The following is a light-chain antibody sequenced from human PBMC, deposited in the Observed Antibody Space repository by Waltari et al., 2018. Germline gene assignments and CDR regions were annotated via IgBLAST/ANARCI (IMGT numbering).Light chain of an antibody. CDR1: QGISSY. V-gene: IGKV1-9*01. Sequence: DIQLTQSPSFLPASVGDRVTITCRASQGISSYLAWYQQKPGKAPKLLIYAASTLQSGVPSRFSGSGSGTEFTLTISSLQPEDFATYDCQQLNSYLCTFGQGTKLEIK. CDR3: QQLNSYLCT. J-gene: IGKJ2*02. CDR2: AAS.